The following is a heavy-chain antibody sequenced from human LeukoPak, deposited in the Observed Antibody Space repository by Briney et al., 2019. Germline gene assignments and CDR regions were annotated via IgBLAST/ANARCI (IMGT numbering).Heavy chain of an antibody. J-gene: IGHJ5*02. CDR2: IYYSGST. Sequence: PSETLSLTCTVSGGSISSSSYYRGWIRQPPGKGLEWIGSIYYSGSTYYNPSLKSRVTISVDTSKNQFSLKLSSVTAADTAVYYCARHGGVTIFGVVTPPGVWFDPWGQGTLVTVSS. CDR1: GGSISSSSYY. CDR3: ARHGGVTIFGVVTPPGVWFDP. D-gene: IGHD3-3*01. V-gene: IGHV4-39*01.